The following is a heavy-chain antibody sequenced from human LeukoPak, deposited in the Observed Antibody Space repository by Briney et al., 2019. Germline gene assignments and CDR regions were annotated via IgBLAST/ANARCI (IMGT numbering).Heavy chain of an antibody. CDR1: GGSISTYY. CDR2: IYYSGTT. Sequence: SETLSLTCTVSGGSISTYYWNWIRQPPGRGLEWIGYIYYSGTTNYNPSLKSRVSMSVDTSKTQFSLKLSSVTAADTAVYYCARNGWYSLDYWGQGTLVTVSS. V-gene: IGHV4-59*01. CDR3: ARNGWYSLDY. J-gene: IGHJ4*02. D-gene: IGHD6-19*01.